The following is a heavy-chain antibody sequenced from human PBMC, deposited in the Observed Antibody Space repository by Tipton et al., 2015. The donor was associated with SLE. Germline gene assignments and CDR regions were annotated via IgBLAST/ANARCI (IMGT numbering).Heavy chain of an antibody. CDR1: GGSFNGQF. CDR3: ARGPFQRWPPGAY. J-gene: IGHJ4*02. D-gene: IGHD6-19*01. Sequence: TLSLTCTVSGGSFNGQFWSWIRQPPGKGLEWIAYIYYSGSTQYNPSLKSRVTISLDTSKSQFSLILNSLTAADTAVYYCARGPFQRWPPGAYWGQGTLVTVSS. CDR2: IYYSGST. V-gene: IGHV4-59*11.